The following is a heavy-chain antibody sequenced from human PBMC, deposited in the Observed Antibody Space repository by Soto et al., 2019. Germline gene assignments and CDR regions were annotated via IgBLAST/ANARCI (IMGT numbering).Heavy chain of an antibody. CDR1: GFTFSSYA. CDR3: ARDRLDVVVPAAILAY. Sequence: QVQLVESGEGVVQPGRSLRLSCAASGFTFSSYAMHWVRQAPGKGLEWVAVISYDGSNKYYADSVKGRFTISRDNSKNTLYLQMNSLRAEDTAVYYCARDRLDVVVPAAILAYWGQGTLVTVSS. D-gene: IGHD2-2*02. J-gene: IGHJ4*02. CDR2: ISYDGSNK. V-gene: IGHV3-30-3*01.